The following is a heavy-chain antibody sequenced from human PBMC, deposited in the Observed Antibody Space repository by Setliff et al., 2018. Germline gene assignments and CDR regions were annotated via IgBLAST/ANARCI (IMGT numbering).Heavy chain of an antibody. Sequence: SVKVSCKASGGTFNTYAISWVRQAPGQGLEWMGGIIPIFGTTNYAQKFQGSVTFTADESTSTAYMELSSLRSEDTAVYYCARDFLGIHIDHGNALDDYWGQGTLVTVAS. J-gene: IGHJ4*02. CDR1: GGTFNTYA. CDR2: IIPIFGTT. V-gene: IGHV1-69*13. CDR3: ARDFLGIHIDHGNALDDY. D-gene: IGHD4-17*01.